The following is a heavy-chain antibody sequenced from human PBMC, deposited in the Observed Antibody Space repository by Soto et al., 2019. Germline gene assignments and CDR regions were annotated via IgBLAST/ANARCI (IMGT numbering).Heavy chain of an antibody. J-gene: IGHJ5*01. D-gene: IGHD3-16*01. CDR2: ISDDSSRT. CDR3: VKGGWLDF. CDR1: GFSFSTFE. V-gene: IGHV3-23*01. Sequence: HPGGSLRLSCAASGFSFSTFEMSWVRQAPGRGLEWVSFISDDSSRTYYADAVKGRFTISRDNSKYTLYLQMNSLTAEDTAVYACVKGGWLDFWGQGTLVTVSS.